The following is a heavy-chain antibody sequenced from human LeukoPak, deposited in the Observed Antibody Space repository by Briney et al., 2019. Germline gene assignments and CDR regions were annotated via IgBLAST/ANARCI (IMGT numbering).Heavy chain of an antibody. CDR3: ATCSGGTHDAFDI. CDR1: GYTLTELS. CDR2: FDPEDGET. J-gene: IGHJ3*02. Sequence: VSVKVSCKVSGYTLTELSMHWVRQAPGKGLEWMGGFDPEDGETIYAQKFQGRVTMTEDTSTDTAYMELSSLRSEDTAVYYCATCSGGTHDAFDIWGQGTMVTVSS. D-gene: IGHD2-15*01. V-gene: IGHV1-24*01.